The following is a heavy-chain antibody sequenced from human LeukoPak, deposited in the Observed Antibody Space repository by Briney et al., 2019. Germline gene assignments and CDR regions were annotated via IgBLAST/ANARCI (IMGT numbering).Heavy chain of an antibody. CDR1: GYTFTSYD. J-gene: IGHJ5*02. CDR3: ARGRYGSGSYYNPNYNWFDP. D-gene: IGHD3-10*01. Sequence: ASVKVSCKASGYTFTSYDINWVRQATGQGLEWMGWMNPNSGNTGYAQKFQGRVTMTRNTSISTAYMELSSLRSEDKAVYYCARGRYGSGSYYNPNYNWFDPWGQGTLVTVSS. V-gene: IGHV1-8*01. CDR2: MNPNSGNT.